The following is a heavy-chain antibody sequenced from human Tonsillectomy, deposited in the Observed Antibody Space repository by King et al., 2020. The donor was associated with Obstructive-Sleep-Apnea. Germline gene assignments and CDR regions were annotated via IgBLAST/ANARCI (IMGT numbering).Heavy chain of an antibody. Sequence: VQLVESGGGLVKPGGSLRLSCAASGFTFSYAWMSWVRQAPGKGLEWVGRIKRKTDGGTTDYAAPVKGRFTISRDDSKNTLYLQMNNLKTEDTAVYYCTTDRVEMTTILPSDDAFDIWGQGTMVTVSS. V-gene: IGHV3-15*01. D-gene: IGHD5-24*01. CDR2: IKRKTDGGTT. CDR1: GFTFSYAW. J-gene: IGHJ3*02. CDR3: TTDRVEMTTILPSDDAFDI.